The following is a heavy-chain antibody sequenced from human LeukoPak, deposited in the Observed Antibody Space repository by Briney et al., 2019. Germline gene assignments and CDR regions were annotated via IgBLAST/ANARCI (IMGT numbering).Heavy chain of an antibody. CDR2: ISNSGSNT. Sequence: GGSLRLSCAASGFTFSTYAMSWVRQAPGKGLEWISTISNSGSNTYYADSVKGRFTISRDNSKNTLSLQMNSLRAEDTAVYYCAPLRDMPLLKWGQGTLVTVSS. D-gene: IGHD2-2*01. CDR3: APLRDMPLLK. CDR1: GFTFSTYA. J-gene: IGHJ4*02. V-gene: IGHV3-23*01.